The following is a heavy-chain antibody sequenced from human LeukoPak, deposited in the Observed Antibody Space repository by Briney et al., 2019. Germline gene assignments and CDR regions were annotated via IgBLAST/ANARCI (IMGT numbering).Heavy chain of an antibody. CDR2: ISAYNGNT. Sequence: AASLKVSCKASGYTFTSYGISWVRQAPGQGLEWMGWISAYNGNTNYAQKLQGRVTMTTDTSTSTAYMELRSLRSDDTAVYYCARGMGFYGSGSYYDNWFDPWGQGPRSPSPQ. CDR3: ARGMGFYGSGSYYDNWFDP. J-gene: IGHJ5*02. D-gene: IGHD3-10*01. V-gene: IGHV1-18*01. CDR1: GYTFTSYG.